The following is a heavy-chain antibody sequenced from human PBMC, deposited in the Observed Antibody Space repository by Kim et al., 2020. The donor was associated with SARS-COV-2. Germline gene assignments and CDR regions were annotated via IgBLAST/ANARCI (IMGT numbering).Heavy chain of an antibody. D-gene: IGHD3-10*01. J-gene: IGHJ6*02. CDR1: GYTFTSYG. CDR2: ISAYNGNT. V-gene: IGHV1-18*01. CDR3: ATFIPDPYGSGSTYYYGMDV. Sequence: ASVKVSCKASGYTFTSYGISWVRQAPGQGLEWMGWISAYNGNTNYAQKLQGRVTMTTDTSTSTAYMELRSLRSDDTAVYYCATFIPDPYGSGSTYYYGMDVWGQGTTVTVSS.